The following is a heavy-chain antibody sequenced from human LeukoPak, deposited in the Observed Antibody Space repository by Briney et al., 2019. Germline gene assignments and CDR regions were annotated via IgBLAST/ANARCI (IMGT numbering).Heavy chain of an antibody. J-gene: IGHJ4*02. CDR2: ISSSSSYI. CDR3: ARGTYSSSWTDY. V-gene: IGHV3-21*01. Sequence: GGSLRLSCAASGFTFCSYSMNWVRQAPGKGLEWVSFISSSSSYIYYADSVKGRFTISRDNAKNSLYLQMNSLRAEDTAVYYCARGTYSSSWTDYWGQGTLVTVSS. CDR1: GFTFCSYS. D-gene: IGHD6-13*01.